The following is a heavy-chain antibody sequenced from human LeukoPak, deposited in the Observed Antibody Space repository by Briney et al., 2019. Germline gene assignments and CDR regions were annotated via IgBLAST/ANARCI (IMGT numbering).Heavy chain of an antibody. V-gene: IGHV4-31*03. CDR3: ARGGIAARLMYGFQNWFAP. CDR2: IYNSGST. Sequence: SETLSLTCSVSGASISSGGFSWTWIRQHPGRGLEWIGYIYNSGSTYYSPSLQSRVTISVDTSKNQFSLNLRSVTAADTAVYYCARGGIAARLMYGFQNWFAPRGQGTLVTVSS. D-gene: IGHD6-6*01. J-gene: IGHJ5*02. CDR1: GASISSGGFS.